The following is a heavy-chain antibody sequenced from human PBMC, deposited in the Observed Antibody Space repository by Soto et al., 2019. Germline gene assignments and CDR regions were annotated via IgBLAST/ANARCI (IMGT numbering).Heavy chain of an antibody. CDR3: AKNRQFRSYYVSAGHYDN. CDR1: GFTFKNYD. V-gene: IGHV3-23*01. D-gene: IGHD3-10*01. CDR2: ISGSGGVT. J-gene: IGHJ4*02. Sequence: EVELLESGGGLVQPGGSLRLSCVASGFTFKNYDMRWIRQAPGKGLEWVSGISGSGGVTYYADSVKGRFTISRDNSKNTLYLQMNSLRAEDTAIYYCAKNRQFRSYYVSAGHYDNWGQGTLVTVSS.